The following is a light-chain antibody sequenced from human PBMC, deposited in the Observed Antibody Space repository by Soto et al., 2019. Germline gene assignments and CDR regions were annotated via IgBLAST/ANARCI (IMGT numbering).Light chain of an antibody. CDR1: QSINIY. V-gene: IGKV1-39*01. Sequence: IQLTQSPSSLSASVGDRVTVTCRASQSINIYLNWYRQKPGKAPTLLIYAASSLQSGVPSRFSGGGSRTEFTLTITSLQAEDFATYYCQQSYRSPYTFGQGTKLEI. CDR2: AAS. J-gene: IGKJ2*01. CDR3: QQSYRSPYT.